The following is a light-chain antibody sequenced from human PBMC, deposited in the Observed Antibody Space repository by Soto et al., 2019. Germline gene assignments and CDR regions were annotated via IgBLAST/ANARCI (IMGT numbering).Light chain of an antibody. J-gene: IGKJ5*01. CDR1: QSVNSY. Sequence: EIVLTQSPATLSLSPGERATLSCRASQSVNSYLAWYQQKPGQAPRLLISDASNRATGIPARFSGSGSGTDFTLTISSLEAKDFSVHYCQQGGTFGQGTRLEIK. CDR3: QQGGT. CDR2: DAS. V-gene: IGKV3-11*01.